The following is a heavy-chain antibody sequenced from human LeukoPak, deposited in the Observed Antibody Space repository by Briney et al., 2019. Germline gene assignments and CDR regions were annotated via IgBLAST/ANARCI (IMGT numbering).Heavy chain of an antibody. CDR2: IKQDGSEK. CDR3: ARDWTVGYCSSTSCLAGAFDI. V-gene: IGHV3-7*01. Sequence: GGSLRLSCAASGFTFSSYWMSWVRQAPGKGLEWVANIKQDGSEKYYVDSVKGRFTISRDNAKNSLYLQMNSLRAEDTAVYYCARDWTVGYCSSTSCLAGAFDIWGQGTMVTVSS. D-gene: IGHD2-2*01. J-gene: IGHJ3*02. CDR1: GFTFSSYW.